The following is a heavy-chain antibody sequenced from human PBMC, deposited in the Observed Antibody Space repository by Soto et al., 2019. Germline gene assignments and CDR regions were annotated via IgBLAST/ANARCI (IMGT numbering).Heavy chain of an antibody. CDR2: IIPIFGTA. J-gene: IGHJ6*02. Sequence: SVKVSCKASGGTFSSYAISWVRQAPGQGLEWMGGIIPIFGTANYAQKFQGRVTITAGKSTSTAYMELSSLRSEDTAVYYCARDRHIVVVTASLDYYYGMDVWGQGTTVTVSS. CDR3: ARDRHIVVVTASLDYYYGMDV. CDR1: GGTFSSYA. D-gene: IGHD2-21*02. V-gene: IGHV1-69*06.